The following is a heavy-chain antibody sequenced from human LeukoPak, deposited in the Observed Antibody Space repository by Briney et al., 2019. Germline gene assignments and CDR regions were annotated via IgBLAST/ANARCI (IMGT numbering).Heavy chain of an antibody. CDR1: GFTFSTYG. CDR3: ARRGATIVTSFDY. V-gene: IGHV3-30*03. D-gene: IGHD5-12*01. CDR2: ISSDVNNK. J-gene: IGHJ4*02. Sequence: GGSLRLSCAASGFTFSTYGMHWVRQAPGKGLEWVAVISSDVNNKKCADSVKGRFTISRDNSKNTLYLQMSSLRTEDTAVYYCARRGATIVTSFDYWGQGTLVAVSS.